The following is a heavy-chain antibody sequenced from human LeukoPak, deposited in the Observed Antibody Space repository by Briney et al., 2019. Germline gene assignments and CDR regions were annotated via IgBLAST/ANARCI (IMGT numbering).Heavy chain of an antibody. V-gene: IGHV3-7*04. Sequence: GGSLRLSCAASGFTFSSHWMNWVRQAPGKGLEWVANIKQDGSEKYYVDSVKGRFTISRDNAKNSLYLQMNNLRAEDTAVYYCARGTIAAAGYYYFDYWGQGTQVTVSS. CDR2: IKQDGSEK. CDR3: ARGTIAAAGYYYFDY. CDR1: GFTFSSHW. D-gene: IGHD6-13*01. J-gene: IGHJ4*02.